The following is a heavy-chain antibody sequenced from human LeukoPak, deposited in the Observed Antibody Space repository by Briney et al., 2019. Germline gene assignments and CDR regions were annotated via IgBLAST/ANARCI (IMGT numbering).Heavy chain of an antibody. CDR2: THHSGST. J-gene: IGHJ6*03. V-gene: IGHV4-59*01. CDR1: GGSISSYY. CDR3: ARVPNYYYYMDV. Sequence: ASETLSLTCTVSGGSISSYYWSWIRQPPGKGLEWIGYTHHSGSTNYNPSLKSRVTISVDTSKNQFSLKLSSVTAADTAVYYCARVPNYYYYMDVWGKGTTVTVSS.